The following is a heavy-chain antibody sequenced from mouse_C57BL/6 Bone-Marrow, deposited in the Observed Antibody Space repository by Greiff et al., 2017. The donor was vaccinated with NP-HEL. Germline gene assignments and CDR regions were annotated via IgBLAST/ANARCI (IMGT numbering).Heavy chain of an antibody. CDR2: IWSGGST. J-gene: IGHJ3*01. CDR1: GFSLTSYG. Sequence: VKLQESGPGLVQPSQSLSITCTVSGFSLTSYGVHWVRQSPGKGLEWLGVIWSGGSTDYNAAFISRLSISKDNSKSQVFFKMNSLQADDTAIYYCARIYDYDGFAYWGQGTLVTVSA. CDR3: ARIYDYDGFAY. V-gene: IGHV2-2*01. D-gene: IGHD2-4*01.